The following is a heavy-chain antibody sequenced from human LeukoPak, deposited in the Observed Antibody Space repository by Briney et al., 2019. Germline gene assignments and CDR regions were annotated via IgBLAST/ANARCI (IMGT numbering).Heavy chain of an antibody. J-gene: IGHJ4*02. CDR3: ARLYCSGGSCYSDY. V-gene: IGHV4-61*02. Sequence: SQTLSLTCTVSGGSIRSGSYYWSWIRQPAGKGLEWIGRIYTSGSTNYNPSLKSRVTISVATSKNQFSLKLSSVPAADTTVYYCARLYCSGGSCYSDYWGQGTLVTVSS. CDR2: IYTSGST. CDR1: GGSIRSGSYY. D-gene: IGHD2-15*01.